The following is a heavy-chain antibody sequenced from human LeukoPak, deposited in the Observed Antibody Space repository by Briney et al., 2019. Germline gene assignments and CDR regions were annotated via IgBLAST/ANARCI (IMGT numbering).Heavy chain of an antibody. CDR3: ARILGATYY. CDR2: IYHSGST. CDR1: GGSISSGGYY. Sequence: PSQTLSLTCTVSGGSISSGGYYWSWIRQPPGKGLEWIGYIYHSGSTYNNPSLKSRVTISVDRSKNQVSLKLSSVTAADTAVYYCARILGATYYWGQGTLVTVSS. D-gene: IGHD1-26*01. V-gene: IGHV4-30-2*01. J-gene: IGHJ4*02.